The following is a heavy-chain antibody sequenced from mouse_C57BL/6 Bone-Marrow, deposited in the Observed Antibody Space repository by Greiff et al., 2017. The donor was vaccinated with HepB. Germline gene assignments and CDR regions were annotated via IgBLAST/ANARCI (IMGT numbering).Heavy chain of an antibody. CDR1: GYSITSGYY. J-gene: IGHJ4*01. V-gene: IGHV3-6*01. CDR3: ARDLLLRSYAMDY. Sequence: EVKVEESGPGLVKPSQSLSLTCSVTGYSITSGYYWNWIRQFPGNKLEWMGYISYDGSNNYNPSLKNRISITRDTSKNQFFLKLNSVTTEDTATYYCARDLLLRSYAMDYWGQGTSVTVSS. CDR2: ISYDGSN. D-gene: IGHD1-1*01.